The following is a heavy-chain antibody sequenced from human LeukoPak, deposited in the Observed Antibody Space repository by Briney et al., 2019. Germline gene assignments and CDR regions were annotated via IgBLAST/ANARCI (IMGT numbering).Heavy chain of an antibody. CDR1: GFTFSSYW. Sequence: GGSLRLSCAASGFTFSSYWMHWVRQGPGKGLVWVSRINTDGSSTSYADSVKGRFTISRDDAKNTLYLQMNSLRVEDTAVYYCARGGVTYDYWGQGTLVTVSS. D-gene: IGHD2-21*02. V-gene: IGHV3-74*01. CDR2: INTDGSST. J-gene: IGHJ4*02. CDR3: ARGGVTYDY.